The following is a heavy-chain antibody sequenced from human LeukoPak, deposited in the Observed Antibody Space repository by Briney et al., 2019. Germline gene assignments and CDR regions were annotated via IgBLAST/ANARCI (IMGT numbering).Heavy chain of an antibody. CDR1: GFTVSSNY. J-gene: IGHJ4*02. Sequence: GGSLRLSCAASGFTVSSNYMSWVRQAPGKGLEWVPVIYSGGSTYYADSVKGRFTISRDNSKNTLYLQMNSLRAEDTAVYYCARDKGATSYYFDYWGQGTLVTVSS. V-gene: IGHV3-53*01. D-gene: IGHD1-26*01. CDR2: IYSGGST. CDR3: ARDKGATSYYFDY.